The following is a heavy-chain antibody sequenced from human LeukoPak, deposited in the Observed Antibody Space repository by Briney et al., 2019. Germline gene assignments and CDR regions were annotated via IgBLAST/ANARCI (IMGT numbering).Heavy chain of an antibody. CDR3: ARGNLYN. Sequence: ASVKVSCKASGYTFTSYDINWVRQATGQGLEWMGWINPNSGGTNYAQKFQGRVTMTRDTSISTAYMELSRLRSDDTAVYYCARGNLYNWGQGTLVTVSS. J-gene: IGHJ4*02. CDR2: INPNSGGT. V-gene: IGHV1-2*02. CDR1: GYTFTSYD.